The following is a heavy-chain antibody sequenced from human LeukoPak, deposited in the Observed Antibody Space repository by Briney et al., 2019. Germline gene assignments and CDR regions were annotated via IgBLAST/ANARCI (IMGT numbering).Heavy chain of an antibody. D-gene: IGHD2-2*01. CDR1: GFTFSSYS. CDR3: ARAWQDIVVVPAAIGY. J-gene: IGHJ4*02. CDR2: TSSSSSYI. V-gene: IGHV3-21*01. Sequence: GGSLRLSCAASGFTFSSYSMNWVRQAPGKGLEWVSSTSSSSSYIYYADSVKGRFTISRDNAKNSLYLQMNSLRAEDTAVYYCARAWQDIVVVPAAIGYWGQGTLVTVSS.